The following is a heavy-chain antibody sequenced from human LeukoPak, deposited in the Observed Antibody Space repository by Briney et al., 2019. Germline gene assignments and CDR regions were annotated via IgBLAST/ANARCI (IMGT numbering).Heavy chain of an antibody. V-gene: IGHV1-18*01. J-gene: IGHJ4*02. CDR1: XXTFTXYX. Sequence: XXSXKASXXTFTXYXXSWVQQAPGQGXEWXXWISAYNGNTNYAQKLQGRVTMTTDTSTSTAYMELRSLRSDDTAVYHCARAEGATLYYFDYWGQGTLVTVSS. CDR3: ARAEGATLYYFDY. D-gene: IGHD1-26*01. CDR2: ISAYNGNT.